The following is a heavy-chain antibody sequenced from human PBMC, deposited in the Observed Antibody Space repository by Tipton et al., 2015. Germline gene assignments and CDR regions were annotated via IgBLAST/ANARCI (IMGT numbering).Heavy chain of an antibody. J-gene: IGHJ4*02. CDR2: IYYSGST. V-gene: IGHV4-59*01. Sequence: TLSLTCSVSSDSISKYYWSWIRQPPGKELEWIGYIYYSGSTNYNPSLKSRVTISVDTSKNQFSLKLSSVTAADTAVYYCARARGRHGGLFDSWGQGILFTVSS. D-gene: IGHD4-23*01. CDR1: SDSISKYY. CDR3: ARARGRHGGLFDS.